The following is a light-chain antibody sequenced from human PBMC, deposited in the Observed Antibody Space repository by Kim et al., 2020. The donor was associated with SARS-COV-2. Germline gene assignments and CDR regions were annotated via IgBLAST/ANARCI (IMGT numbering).Light chain of an antibody. CDR3: SAWDSRLSIWV. CDR2: AND. CDR1: SNDVGNQG. Sequence: QAGLTQPPSVSKALRQIATLTCTGNSNDVGNQGAAWLQHHQGHPPKLLSYANDNRPSGISERFAASRSGNTASLTITGLQPEDEADYYCSAWDSRLSIWVFGGGTQLTVL. J-gene: IGLJ3*02. V-gene: IGLV10-54*01.